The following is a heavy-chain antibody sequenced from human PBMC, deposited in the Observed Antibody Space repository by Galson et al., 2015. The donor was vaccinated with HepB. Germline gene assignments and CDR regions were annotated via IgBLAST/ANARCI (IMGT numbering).Heavy chain of an antibody. D-gene: IGHD2-15*01. CDR2: ISVYTGNT. J-gene: IGHJ3*02. Sequence: SVKVSCKASGYTFTTYGISWVRQAPGQGLEWMGWISVYTGNTNYPQKLRGRVTLTTDASTSTAYMELRSLRSDDTAVYYCVRYCSGGSCYRNLKDAFDIWGQGTMVTVSS. CDR3: VRYCSGGSCYRNLKDAFDI. CDR1: GYTFTTYG. V-gene: IGHV1-18*01.